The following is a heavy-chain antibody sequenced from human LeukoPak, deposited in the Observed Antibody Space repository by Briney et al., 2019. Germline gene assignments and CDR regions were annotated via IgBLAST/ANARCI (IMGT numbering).Heavy chain of an antibody. Sequence: ASVKVSCKASGYTFTGYYMHWVRQAPGQGLEWMGWINPNSGGTNYAQKFQGRVTMTRDTSISTACMELSRLRSDDTAVYYCARDRMYYDILTGYYPNYYFDYWGQGTLVTVSS. CDR1: GYTFTGYY. V-gene: IGHV1-2*02. D-gene: IGHD3-9*01. CDR2: INPNSGGT. CDR3: ARDRMYYDILTGYYPNYYFDY. J-gene: IGHJ4*02.